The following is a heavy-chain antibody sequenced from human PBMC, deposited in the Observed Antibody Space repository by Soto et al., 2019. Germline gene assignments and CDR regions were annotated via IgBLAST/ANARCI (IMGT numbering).Heavy chain of an antibody. D-gene: IGHD2-2*02. V-gene: IGHV1-18*04. CDR1: GYTFTKYG. CDR3: SRARYCTSPSCYNHYYYGMDI. Sequence: QEQLVQSGGEVKKPGASVRVSCKASGYTFTKYGITWVRQAPGHGLEWMGWIGVYNGKTNYARTLQGRVIMTADTSASTAYMELRSLRSDDTAVYYCSRARYCTSPSCYNHYYYGMDIWGQGTTVSVSS. CDR2: IGVYNGKT. J-gene: IGHJ6*02.